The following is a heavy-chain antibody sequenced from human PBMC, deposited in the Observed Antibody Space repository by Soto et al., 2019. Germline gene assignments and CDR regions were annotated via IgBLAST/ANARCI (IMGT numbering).Heavy chain of an antibody. CDR1: GVSLSSGSYY. CDR2: IYYSGST. D-gene: IGHD3-22*01. Sequence: XESLSRTCSVSGVSLSSGSYYWSWIWQPPGKGLEWIGYIYYSGSTNYNPSLKSRVTISVDTSKNQFSLKLSSVTAADTAVYYCARARRGSYYYDSSGYPPHMDVWGQGTTVTLSS. CDR3: ARARRGSYYYDSSGYPPHMDV. J-gene: IGHJ6*02. V-gene: IGHV4-61*01.